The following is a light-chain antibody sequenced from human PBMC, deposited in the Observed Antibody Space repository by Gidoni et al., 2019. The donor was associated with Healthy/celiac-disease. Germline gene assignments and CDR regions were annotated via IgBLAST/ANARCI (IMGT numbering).Light chain of an antibody. CDR3: QQYGSSPQ. J-gene: IGKJ1*01. Sequence: IVLTQSPGTLSLSPGERATLSCRASQSVSSSYLAWYQQKPGQAPRLLIYGASSRATGIPDRFSGSGSGTDFTLTISRLEPEDFAVYYCQQYGSSPQFXXXTKVEIK. CDR1: QSVSSSY. CDR2: GAS. V-gene: IGKV3-20*01.